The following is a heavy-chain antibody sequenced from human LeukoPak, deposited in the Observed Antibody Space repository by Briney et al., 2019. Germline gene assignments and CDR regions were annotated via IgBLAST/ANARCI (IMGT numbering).Heavy chain of an antibody. CDR3: AKQLGYCSDGSCYFPY. CDR2: ITGSGDIT. D-gene: IGHD2-15*01. V-gene: IGHV3-23*01. J-gene: IGHJ4*02. Sequence: GGSLRLSCAASGFTFSSYTMTWVRQAPGKGLEWVSGITGSGDITYYADSVQGRFTISRDNSKSTLCLQMNSLRAEDTAVYYCAKQLGYCSDGSCYFPYWGQGTLVTVSS. CDR1: GFTFSSYT.